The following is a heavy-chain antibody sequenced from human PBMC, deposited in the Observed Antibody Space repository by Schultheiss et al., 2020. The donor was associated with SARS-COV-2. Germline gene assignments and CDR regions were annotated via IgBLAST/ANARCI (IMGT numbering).Heavy chain of an antibody. D-gene: IGHD7-27*01. CDR1: GFTLSSYW. J-gene: IGHJ6*02. CDR2: VGGDGTST. V-gene: IGHV3-74*01. CDR3: AREGQLRTGLLYYYGMDV. Sequence: GGSLRLSCEASGFTLSSYWMHWVRQAPGKGLVWVARVGGDGTSTAYADAVKGRFTISRDNAKNTLFLQLNSPRADDTAVYYCAREGQLRTGLLYYYGMDVWGQGTTVTVSS.